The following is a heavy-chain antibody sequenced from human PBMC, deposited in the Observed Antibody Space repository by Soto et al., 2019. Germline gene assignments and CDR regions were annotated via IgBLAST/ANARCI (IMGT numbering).Heavy chain of an antibody. CDR2: IKSKAAGGAI. D-gene: IGHD3-10*01. J-gene: IGHJ3*01. CDR1: GFSFRDAW. CDR3: TTDGSFGGVVVAFHL. Sequence: EVQMVESGGGLVKPGGSLRLSCAVSGFSFRDAWMNWVRQAPGKGLEWVGRIKSKAAGGAIDYAAPVKGRFTISRDDSKDTLYLKINSLKTEDTAMYYCTTDGSFGGVVVAFHLWGQGTMLSVSS. V-gene: IGHV3-15*07.